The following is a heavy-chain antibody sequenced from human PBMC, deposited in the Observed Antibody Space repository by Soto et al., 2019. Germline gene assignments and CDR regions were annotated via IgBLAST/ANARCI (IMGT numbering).Heavy chain of an antibody. D-gene: IGHD3-10*01. CDR2: ISTYTGNT. Sequence: QVHLVQSGAEVKKPGASVKVSCKASGYTFTNYDINWVRQAPGQGLEWMGWISTYTGNTNYAQKLQGRVTMTTDTSTRTAYMELRSLRSDATAVYYCARGYYYGSGRPTPGGMDVWGQGTTVTVSS. CDR1: GYTFTNYD. V-gene: IGHV1-18*01. J-gene: IGHJ6*02. CDR3: ARGYYYGSGRPTPGGMDV.